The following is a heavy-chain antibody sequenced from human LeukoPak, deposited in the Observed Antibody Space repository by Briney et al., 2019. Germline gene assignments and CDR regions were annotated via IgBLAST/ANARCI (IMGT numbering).Heavy chain of an antibody. CDR2: ISGSGGST. D-gene: IGHD1-26*01. J-gene: IGHJ1*01. CDR3: AKDFNSGSYYLPEYFQH. V-gene: IGHV3-23*01. Sequence: GGSLRLSCAASGFTFSSYAMSWVRQAPGKGLEWVSAISGSGGSTYYADSVKGRFTISRDNSKNTLYLQMNSLRAEDTAVYYCAKDFNSGSYYLPEYFQHWGQGTLVTVSS. CDR1: GFTFSSYA.